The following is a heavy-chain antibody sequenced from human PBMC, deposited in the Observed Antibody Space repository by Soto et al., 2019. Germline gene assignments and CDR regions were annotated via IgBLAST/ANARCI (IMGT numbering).Heavy chain of an antibody. Sequence: GGSLRLSCAASGFIFTNYAMNWVRQAPGKGLEWVSVIGGRGNSAYYADPVQGRFTISRDNSKNTLSLQMSSLTADDTAIYYCVREGRGSFDFWGRGTMVTVSS. CDR1: GFIFTNYA. CDR2: IGGRGNSA. D-gene: IGHD5-12*01. V-gene: IGHV3-23*01. CDR3: VREGRGSFDF. J-gene: IGHJ3*01.